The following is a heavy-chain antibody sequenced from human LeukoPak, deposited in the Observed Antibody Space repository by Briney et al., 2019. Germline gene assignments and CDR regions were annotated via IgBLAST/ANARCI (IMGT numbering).Heavy chain of an antibody. Sequence: ASVKVSCKASGYTFTSYGISWVRQVPGQGLEWMGWISAYNGNTNYAQKPQGRVTMTTDTSTSTAYMELRSLRSDDTAVYYCARGHSSSWYPHYFDYWGQGTLVTVSS. CDR1: GYTFTSYG. D-gene: IGHD6-13*01. J-gene: IGHJ4*02. V-gene: IGHV1-18*01. CDR2: ISAYNGNT. CDR3: ARGHSSSWYPHYFDY.